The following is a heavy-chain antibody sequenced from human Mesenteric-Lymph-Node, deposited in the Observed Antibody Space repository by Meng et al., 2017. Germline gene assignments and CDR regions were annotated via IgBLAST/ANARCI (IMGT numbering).Heavy chain of an antibody. CDR3: ARDNGGYSYDDAFDI. J-gene: IGHJ3*02. D-gene: IGHD5-18*01. CDR2: IIPIFGTA. Sequence: SVKVSCKASGGTFSSYAISWVRQAPGQGLEWMGGIIPIFGTANYAQKFQGRVTITADESTSTAYMELSSLRSEDTAVYYCARDNGGYSYDDAFDIWGQGTMVTVSS. CDR1: GGTFSSYA. V-gene: IGHV1-69*13.